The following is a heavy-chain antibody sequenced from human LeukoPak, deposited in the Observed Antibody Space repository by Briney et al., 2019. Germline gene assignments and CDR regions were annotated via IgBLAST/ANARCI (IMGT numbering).Heavy chain of an antibody. D-gene: IGHD6-13*01. V-gene: IGHV1-2*02. CDR3: ASQQQLLNWFDP. CDR1: GYTFTGCY. J-gene: IGHJ5*02. CDR2: INPNSGGT. Sequence: ASVKVSCKASGYTFTGCYMHWVRQAPGQGLEWMGWINPNSGGTNYAQKFQGRVTMTRDTSISTAYMELSRLRSDDTAVYYCASQQQLLNWFDPWGQGTLVTVSS.